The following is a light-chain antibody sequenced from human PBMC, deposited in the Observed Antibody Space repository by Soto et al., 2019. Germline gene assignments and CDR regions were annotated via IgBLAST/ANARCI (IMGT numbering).Light chain of an antibody. CDR3: QQYGSSPST. J-gene: IGKJ1*01. CDR2: GAS. CDR1: QSVSSN. Sequence: EIVMTQSPATLSVSPGERATLSCRASQSVSSNLAWYQQKPGQAPRLLIYGASTRATGTPARFSGSGSGTDFTLTISGLEPEDFAVYYCQQYGSSPSTFGQGTKVDIK. V-gene: IGKV3-15*01.